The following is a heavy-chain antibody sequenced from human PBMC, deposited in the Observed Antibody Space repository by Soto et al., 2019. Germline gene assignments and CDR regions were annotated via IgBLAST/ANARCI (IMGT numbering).Heavy chain of an antibody. D-gene: IGHD1-1*01. CDR3: XXEGPITNWYFDY. J-gene: IGHJ4*02. V-gene: IGHV3-30*03. CDR2: ISYDGNVA. CDR1: GFTFSSYG. Sequence: QVQLVESGGGVVQPGRSRRLSCAASGFTFSSYGMHWVCQAPGKGLEWVTVISYDGNVAYYADSVKGRFTISRDNSKNTLXLQXXXLRTXXTAXXYCXXEGPITNWYFDYWGQGTLVTVSS.